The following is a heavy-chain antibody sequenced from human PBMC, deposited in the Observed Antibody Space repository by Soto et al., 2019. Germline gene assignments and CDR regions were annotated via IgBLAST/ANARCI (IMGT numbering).Heavy chain of an antibody. CDR1: GYTFSNYA. D-gene: IGHD2-2*01. V-gene: IGHV1-3*01. Sequence: QVQLVQSGAEVKKPGASVKLSCKASGYTFSNYAVQWVRQAPGQSLEWMGWIHAGNGDTKYSQKFHDRVTITRDTSASTDYMELSSLRSEDTARYYCARVPRYTSDIVQVPAVMFEDWFVPWGQGTLVTVSS. CDR2: IHAGNGDT. CDR3: ARVPRYTSDIVQVPAVMFEDWFVP. J-gene: IGHJ5*02.